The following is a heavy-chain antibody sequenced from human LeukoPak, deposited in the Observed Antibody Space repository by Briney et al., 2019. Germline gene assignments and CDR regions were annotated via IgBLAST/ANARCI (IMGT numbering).Heavy chain of an antibody. V-gene: IGHV4-59*01. CDR1: GGSISSYY. J-gene: IGHJ4*02. CDR3: ARASRSTPYFDY. CDR2: IYYSGST. Sequence: PSETLSLTCTVSGGSISSYYWSWIRQPPGKGLEWIGYIYYSGSTNYNPPLKSRVTISVDTSKNQFSLKLSSVTAADTAVYYCARASRSTPYFDYWGQGTLVTVSS.